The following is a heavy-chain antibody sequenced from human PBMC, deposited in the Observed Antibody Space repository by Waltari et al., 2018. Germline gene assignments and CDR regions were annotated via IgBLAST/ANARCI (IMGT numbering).Heavy chain of an antibody. V-gene: IGHV4-34*01. CDR2: INHSGST. J-gene: IGHJ5*01. D-gene: IGHD2-15*01. CDR1: GGSFSGYY. CDR3: ARYCSGGSCYFRDS. Sequence: QVQLQQWGAGLLKPSETLSLTCAVYGGSFSGYYWSWIRQPPGKGLEWIGEINHSGSTNYNPSLKSRVTISVDTSKNQFSLKLSSVTAADTAVYYCARYCSGGSCYFRDSWGQGTLVTVSS.